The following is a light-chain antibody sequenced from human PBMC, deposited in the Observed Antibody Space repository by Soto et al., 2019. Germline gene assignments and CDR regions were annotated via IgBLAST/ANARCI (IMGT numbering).Light chain of an antibody. CDR2: VAS. V-gene: IGKV1-9*01. CDR3: QQLNVYPLT. CDR1: QNIHTY. Sequence: DIQMTQYKSSLSASVGDRVTITCRASQNIHTYLAWYQQKPGKAPKLLICVASTLQSGVPSRFSGSGSGTDFTLTISSLQPEDFATYYCQQLNVYPLTFGQGTRLEIK. J-gene: IGKJ5*01.